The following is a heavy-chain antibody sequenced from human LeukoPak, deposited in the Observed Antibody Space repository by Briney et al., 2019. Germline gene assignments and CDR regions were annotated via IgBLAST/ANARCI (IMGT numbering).Heavy chain of an antibody. V-gene: IGHV3-33*06. CDR3: AELGITMIGGV. J-gene: IGHJ6*04. CDR1: GFTFNTYA. CDR2: IWYEGSNR. D-gene: IGHD3-10*02. Sequence: HPGGSLRLSCAASGFTFNTYAMPWVRQAPGKGLEWVALIWYEGSNRDYADSVKGRFTVSRDNSKNTVYLQMNSLRAEDTAVYYCAELGITMIGGVWGKGTTVTISS.